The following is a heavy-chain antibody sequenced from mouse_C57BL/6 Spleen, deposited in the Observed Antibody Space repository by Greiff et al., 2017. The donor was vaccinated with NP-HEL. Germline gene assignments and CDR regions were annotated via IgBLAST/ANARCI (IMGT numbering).Heavy chain of an antibody. V-gene: IGHV1-61*01. D-gene: IGHD2-5*01. CDR3: ARKSNSALDY. J-gene: IGHJ2*01. CDR2: IYPSDSET. CDR1: GYTFTSYW. Sequence: QVQLQQPGAELVRPGSSVKLSCKASGYTFTSYWMDWVKQRPGQGLEWIGNIYPSDSETHYNQKFKDKAKLTVDKPSSTAYMQLSSLTSEDSAVYYCARKSNSALDYWGQGTTLTVSS.